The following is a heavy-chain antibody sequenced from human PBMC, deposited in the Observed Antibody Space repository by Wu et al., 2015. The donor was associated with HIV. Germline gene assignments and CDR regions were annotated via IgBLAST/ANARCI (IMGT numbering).Heavy chain of an antibody. V-gene: IGHV4-30-4*01. CDR1: GDSFSSAEYY. Sequence: QVQLQESGPGLVKPSQTLSLTCTVSGDSFSSAEYYWTWIRQAPGEGLQWIGYNYYSGRASYNPSLRGRAVISIDTSKNQFSLRLTSATAADTAIYYCAREDTWGVHALDVWGQGTMVTSLQ. J-gene: IGHJ3*01. D-gene: IGHD3-10*01. CDR3: AREDTWGVHALDV. CDR2: NYYSGRA.